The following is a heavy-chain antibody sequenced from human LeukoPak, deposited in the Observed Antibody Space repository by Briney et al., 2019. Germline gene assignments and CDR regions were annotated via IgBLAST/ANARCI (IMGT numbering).Heavy chain of an antibody. CDR3: ARDLNIVVVPAHGMDV. J-gene: IGHJ6*02. CDR2: IKQDGSEK. V-gene: IGHV3-7*01. Sequence: GGSLRLSCAVSGITLSNYGMSWVRQAPGKGLEWVANIKQDGSEKHFGDSVKGRFTISRDNAKKSLYLQMNSLRAEDTAVYYCARDLNIVVVPAHGMDVWGQGTTVTVSS. CDR1: GITLSNYG. D-gene: IGHD2-2*01.